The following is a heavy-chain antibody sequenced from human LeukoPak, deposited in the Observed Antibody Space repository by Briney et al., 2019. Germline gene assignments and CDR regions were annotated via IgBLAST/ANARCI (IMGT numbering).Heavy chain of an antibody. Sequence: PSETLSLTCTVSGVSLSGYYWSWIRQTPGKGLEWIGYIYSSGNTNYNRSLQSRVIISLDTPKNQFSLRLTSVTAADTAMYFCARRISSWNVYIDKWGQGSQVTVSS. J-gene: IGHJ4*02. CDR2: IYSSGNT. V-gene: IGHV4-4*08. CDR3: ARRISSWNVYIDK. D-gene: IGHD1-1*01. CDR1: GVSLSGYY.